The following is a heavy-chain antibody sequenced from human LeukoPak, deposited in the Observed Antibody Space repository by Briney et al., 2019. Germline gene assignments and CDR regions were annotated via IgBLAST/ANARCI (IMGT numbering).Heavy chain of an antibody. Sequence: GGSLRLSCAASGFTFRSYDTHWVRQAPGKGLEWVAVISYDGSNKYYADFVKGRFTISRDNSKNTLYLHKNSLRAEDTAVYYCARQWSGLVYYMDVWGKGTTVTVSS. J-gene: IGHJ6*03. V-gene: IGHV3-30*03. CDR1: GFTFRSYD. CDR3: ARQWSGLVYYMDV. CDR2: ISYDGSNK. D-gene: IGHD3-10*01.